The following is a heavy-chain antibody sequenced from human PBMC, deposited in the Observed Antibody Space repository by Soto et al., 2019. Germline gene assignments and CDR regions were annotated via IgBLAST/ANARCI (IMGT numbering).Heavy chain of an antibody. J-gene: IGHJ3*02. Sequence: EVQLVESGGGLVQPGGSLRLSCAASGFTFSSYSMNWVRQAPGKGLEWVSYISSSSSTIYYADSVKGRFTISRDNAKNSLYLQMNSLRAEETAVYYCARDRGDAFDIWGQGTMVTVSS. CDR3: ARDRGDAFDI. V-gene: IGHV3-48*01. CDR1: GFTFSSYS. CDR2: ISSSSSTI.